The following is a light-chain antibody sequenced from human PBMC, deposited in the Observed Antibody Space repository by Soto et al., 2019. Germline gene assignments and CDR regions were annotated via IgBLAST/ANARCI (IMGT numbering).Light chain of an antibody. CDR2: DAS. CDR3: QQYNSYRT. J-gene: IGKJ1*01. CDR1: QSISSW. Sequence: DIQMTQSPSTLSASVGDRVTINCRASQSISSWLAWYQQKPGKAPKLLIYDASGLESGVPSRFSGSGSGTEFTLTISSLQPDDFATYYCQQYNSYRTFGQGTKVDIK. V-gene: IGKV1-5*01.